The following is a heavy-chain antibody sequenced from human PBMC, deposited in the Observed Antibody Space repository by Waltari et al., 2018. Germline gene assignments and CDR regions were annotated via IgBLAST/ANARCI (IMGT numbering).Heavy chain of an antibody. CDR3: ARQKWTQRWLQLDY. D-gene: IGHD5-12*01. CDR1: GLTVSSNY. CDR2: IYSGCST. J-gene: IGHJ4*02. V-gene: IGHV3-53*01. Sequence: EVQLVESGGGLIQPGGSLRLSCAASGLTVSSNYMSWVRQAPGKWLGWVSVIYSGCSTYYADSVKGRFTISRDNAKNTLYLQMNSLRAEDTAVYYCARQKWTQRWLQLDYWGQGTLVTVSS.